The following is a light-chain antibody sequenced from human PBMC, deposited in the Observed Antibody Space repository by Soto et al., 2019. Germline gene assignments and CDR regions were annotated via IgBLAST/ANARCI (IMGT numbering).Light chain of an antibody. CDR1: SSDVGAYNY. Sequence: QSVLTQPASVSGSPGQSITISCTGTSSDVGAYNYVSWYQQHPGKAPKLMIYEVRNRPSGVSNRFSGSKSGNTASLTISGLQAEDEADFYCSSYTTSSTQVFGTGTKLTVL. CDR2: EVR. V-gene: IGLV2-14*01. CDR3: SSYTTSSTQV. J-gene: IGLJ1*01.